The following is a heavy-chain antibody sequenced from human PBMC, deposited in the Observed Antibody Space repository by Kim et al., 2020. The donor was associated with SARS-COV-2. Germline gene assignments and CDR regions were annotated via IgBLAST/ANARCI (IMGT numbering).Heavy chain of an antibody. D-gene: IGHD3-10*01. V-gene: IGHV3-23*01. J-gene: IGHJ3*02. Sequence: GGSLRLSCAASGFTFSSYAMSWVRQAPGKGLEWVSAISGSGGSTYYADSVKGRFTISRDNSKNTLYLQMKSLRAEDTAVYYCAKIYGSGRNYAYEAFDIWGQGTMVTVSS. CDR3: AKIYGSGRNYAYEAFDI. CDR2: ISGSGGST. CDR1: GFTFSSYA.